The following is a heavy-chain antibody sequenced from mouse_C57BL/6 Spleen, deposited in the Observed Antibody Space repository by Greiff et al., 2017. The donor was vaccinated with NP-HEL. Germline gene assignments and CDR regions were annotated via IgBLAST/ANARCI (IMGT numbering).Heavy chain of an antibody. J-gene: IGHJ1*03. CDR3: ARLLGSSYWYFDV. V-gene: IGHV1-22*01. D-gene: IGHD1-1*01. Sequence: EVQLQQSGPELVKPGASVKMSCKASGYTFTDYNMHWVKQSHGKSLEWIGYITPNNGGTSYNQKFKGKATLTVNKSSSTAYMELRSLTSEDSAVYYCARLLGSSYWYFDVWGTGTTVTVAS. CDR2: ITPNNGGT. CDR1: GYTFTDYN.